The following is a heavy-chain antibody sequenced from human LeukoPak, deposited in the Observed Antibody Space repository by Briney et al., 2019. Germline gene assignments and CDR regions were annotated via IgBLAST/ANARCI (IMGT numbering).Heavy chain of an antibody. CDR3: ARGKLELTILDY. Sequence: SETLSLTCTVSSGSISSGRYYWSSIRQPAGKGLEWIGRIDISGSTYYNPSLKSRVTISVDTSKTQFSLKLNSVTAADTAVYYCARGKLELTILDYWGQGTLVTVSS. CDR2: IDISGST. J-gene: IGHJ4*02. V-gene: IGHV4-61*02. D-gene: IGHD1-7*01. CDR1: SGSISSGRYY.